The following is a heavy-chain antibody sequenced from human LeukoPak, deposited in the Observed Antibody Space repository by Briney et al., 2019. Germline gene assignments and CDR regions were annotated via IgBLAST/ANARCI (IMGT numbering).Heavy chain of an antibody. CDR3: AKVGQNYDILTYYFDY. D-gene: IGHD3-9*01. J-gene: IGHJ4*02. V-gene: IGHV3-23*01. CDR1: GFTFSSYD. Sequence: GGSLRLSCAVSGFTFSSYDMSLVRQAPGKGLEWVSGVSGSGGSTYYADSVKGRFTISRDTSKNALYLQMNSLRVEDTAVYYCAKVGQNYDILTYYFDYWGQGTLVTVSS. CDR2: VSGSGGST.